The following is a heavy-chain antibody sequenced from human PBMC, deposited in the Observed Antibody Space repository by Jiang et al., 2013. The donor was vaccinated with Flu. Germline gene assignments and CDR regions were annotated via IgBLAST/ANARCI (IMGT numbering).Heavy chain of an antibody. D-gene: IGHD3-3*01. V-gene: IGHV1-2*06. CDR3: ARDYDFWSGEAWGDDAFDI. Sequence: QLVESGAEVKKPGASVKVSCKASGYTFTGYYMHWVRQAPGQGLEWMGRINPNSGGTNYAQKFQGRVTMTRDTSISTAYMELSRLRSDDTAVYYCARDYDFWSGEAWGDDAFDIWGQGTMVTVSS. CDR2: INPNSGGT. J-gene: IGHJ3*02. CDR1: GYTFTGYY.